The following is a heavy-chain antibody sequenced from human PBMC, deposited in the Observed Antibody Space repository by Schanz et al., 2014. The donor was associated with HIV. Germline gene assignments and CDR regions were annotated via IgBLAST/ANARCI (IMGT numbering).Heavy chain of an antibody. D-gene: IGHD1-26*01. CDR2: INPESGGT. Sequence: QVQLVQSGAEVKKPGASVKVSCQASGYTFTAYYIHWVRQAPGQSLEWVGWINPESGGTHFSQKFEGRVAMTRDSSIRTIYMDLSMLRPDDTATYYCVRYSGAYYLDFWGPGSQVTVSS. CDR1: GYTFTAYY. V-gene: IGHV1-2*02. CDR3: VRYSGAYYLDF. J-gene: IGHJ4*02.